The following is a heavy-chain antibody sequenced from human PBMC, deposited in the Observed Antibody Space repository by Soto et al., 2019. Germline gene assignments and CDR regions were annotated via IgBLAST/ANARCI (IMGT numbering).Heavy chain of an antibody. CDR3: ARGRYGDY. J-gene: IGHJ4*02. D-gene: IGHD1-1*01. CDR1: GYAFTTYG. Sequence: QVHLVQSGAEVKKPGASGKVSCKGSGYAFTTYGITWVRQAPGQGLEWMGWISAHNGNTNYAQKLQGRVTVTRDTSTSTAYMELRSLRSADTAVYYCARGRYGDYWGQGALVTVSS. V-gene: IGHV1-18*01. CDR2: ISAHNGNT.